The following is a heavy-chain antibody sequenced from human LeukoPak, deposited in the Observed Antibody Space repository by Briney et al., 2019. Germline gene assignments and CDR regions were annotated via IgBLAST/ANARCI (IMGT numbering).Heavy chain of an antibody. Sequence: ASVKVSCKASGYTFTSYYMHWVRQAPGQGLEWMGITNPSGGSTSYAQKFQGRVTMTRDMSTSTVYMELSSLRSEDTAVYYCARVAAYYYYMDVWGKGTTVTVSS. CDR3: ARVAAYYYYMDV. CDR1: GYTFTSYY. J-gene: IGHJ6*03. CDR2: TNPSGGST. D-gene: IGHD6-25*01. V-gene: IGHV1-46*01.